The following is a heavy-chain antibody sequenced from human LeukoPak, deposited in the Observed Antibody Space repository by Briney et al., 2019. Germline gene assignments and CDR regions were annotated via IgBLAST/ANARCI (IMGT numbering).Heavy chain of an antibody. J-gene: IGHJ5*02. Sequence: PGGSLRLSCAASGFTFSSYAMHWVRQAPGKGLEWVAVISYDGSNKYYADSVKGRFTISRDNSKNTLFLQMNSLREEDTAVYYCARDGADAYNTWGQGTLVTASS. D-gene: IGHD5-24*01. V-gene: IGHV3-30*04. CDR1: GFTFSSYA. CDR2: ISYDGSNK. CDR3: ARDGADAYNT.